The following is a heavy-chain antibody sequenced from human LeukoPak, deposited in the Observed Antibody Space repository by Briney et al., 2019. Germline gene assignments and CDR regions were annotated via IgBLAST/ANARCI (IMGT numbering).Heavy chain of an antibody. CDR3: SRFFDQ. Sequence: GGSLRLSCTASGFTFGDYAMIWFRQAPGKGLEWVGLIRSKGTGGTTEYAAAVKGRFIIPRDDSKTIAYLQMNSLKTEDTAMYYCSRFFDQWGQGTLVTVSS. CDR2: IRSKGTGGTT. J-gene: IGHJ4*02. V-gene: IGHV3-49*03. CDR1: GFTFGDYA.